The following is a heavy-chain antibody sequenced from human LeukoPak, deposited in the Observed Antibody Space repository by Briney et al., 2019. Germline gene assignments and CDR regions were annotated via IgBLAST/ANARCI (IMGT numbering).Heavy chain of an antibody. CDR3: ARDQWVYSYGYCLDY. V-gene: IGHV3-30*04. D-gene: IGHD5-18*01. Sequence: GGSLRLSCAAPGFTFSSYAMHWVRQAPGKGLEWVAVISYDGSNKYYADSVKGRFTISRDNSKNTLYLQMNSLRAEDTAVCYCARDQWVYSYGYCLDYWGQGTLVTVSS. CDR2: ISYDGSNK. J-gene: IGHJ4*02. CDR1: GFTFSSYA.